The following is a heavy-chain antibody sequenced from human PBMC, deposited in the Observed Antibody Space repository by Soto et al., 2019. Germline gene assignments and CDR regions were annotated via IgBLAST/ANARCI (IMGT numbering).Heavy chain of an antibody. D-gene: IGHD3-22*01. J-gene: IGHJ3*02. CDR1: GFTFSSYW. Sequence: EVQLVESGGGLVQPGGSLRLSCAASGFTFSSYWMSWVRQAPGKGLEWVANIKQDGSEKYYVASVKGRFTISRDNAKKSLYLQMYSLRAEDTAVYYCARRPSYCDSSGYSLNDAFDIWGQGTMVTVSS. CDR3: ARRPSYCDSSGYSLNDAFDI. CDR2: IKQDGSEK. V-gene: IGHV3-7*01.